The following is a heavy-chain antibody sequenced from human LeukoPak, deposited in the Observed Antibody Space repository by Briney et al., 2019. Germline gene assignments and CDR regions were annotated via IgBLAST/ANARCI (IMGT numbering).Heavy chain of an antibody. D-gene: IGHD6-13*01. CDR2: ISYTGRT. V-gene: IGHV4-59*08. Sequence: SETLSLTCTVSGASITSYYWSWIRQPPGKGLEWIGFISYTGRTNDNPSLKSRVTISVDTSRNQFSLKPNSVTAADTAVVTAAGTRGYYFDYWGQGTLLTVSS. J-gene: IGHJ4*02. CDR1: GASITSYY. CDR3: AGTRGYYFDY.